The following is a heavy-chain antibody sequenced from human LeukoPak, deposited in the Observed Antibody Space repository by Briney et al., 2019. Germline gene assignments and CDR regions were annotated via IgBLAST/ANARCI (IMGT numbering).Heavy chain of an antibody. J-gene: IGHJ4*02. CDR1: GGSISSSSYY. V-gene: IGHV4-61*02. Sequence: PSQTLSLTCTVSGGSISSSSYYWSWIRKPAGKGLEWIGRIYTSGSTNYNPSLKSRVTISVDTSKNQFSLKLSSVTAADTAVYYCATLGYSYGTDYWGQGTLVTVSS. CDR2: IYTSGST. CDR3: ATLGYSYGTDY. D-gene: IGHD5-18*01.